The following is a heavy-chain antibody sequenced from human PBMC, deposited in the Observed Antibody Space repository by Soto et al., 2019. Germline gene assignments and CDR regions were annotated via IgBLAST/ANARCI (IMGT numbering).Heavy chain of an antibody. CDR2: IYYSGST. D-gene: IGHD6-13*01. CDR3: ARLPTEQWAAAGTFDY. J-gene: IGHJ4*02. Sequence: QVQLQESGPGLVKPSQTLSLACTVSGGSISSGGYYWSWIRQHPGKGLEWIGYIYYSGSTYYNPSLKSRVTISVDTSKNQFSLKLSSVTAADTAVYYCARLPTEQWAAAGTFDYWGQGTLVTVSS. V-gene: IGHV4-31*03. CDR1: GGSISSGGYY.